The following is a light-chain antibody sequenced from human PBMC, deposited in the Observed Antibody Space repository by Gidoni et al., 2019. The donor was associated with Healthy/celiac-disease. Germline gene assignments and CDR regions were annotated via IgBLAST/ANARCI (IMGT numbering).Light chain of an antibody. J-gene: IGKJ1*01. CDR3: QRYNSYSPWT. V-gene: IGKV1-5*03. CDR2: KAS. Sequence: DIHMTQSPSTLSASVGDRVTITCRASQSISSWLAWYQQKPGKAPKLLIYKASSLESGVPSRFSSSGSGTEFTLTISSLQPDDFATYYCQRYNSYSPWTFGQGTKVEIK. CDR1: QSISSW.